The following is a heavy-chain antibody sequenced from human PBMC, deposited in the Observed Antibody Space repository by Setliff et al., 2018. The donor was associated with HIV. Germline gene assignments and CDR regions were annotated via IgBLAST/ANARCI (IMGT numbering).Heavy chain of an antibody. V-gene: IGHV1-46*02. J-gene: IGHJ4*02. Sequence: GASVKVSCKSSGYDFDFYYVHWVRQAPGQGFEWMGVINPTAGSTTYAQRFGGRVTMTRDTSTRTVDMELSRLRSDDTAVYFCARDRSHEFDYWGQGTLVTVSS. CDR1: GYDFDFYY. CDR3: ARDRSHEFDY. CDR2: INPTAGST.